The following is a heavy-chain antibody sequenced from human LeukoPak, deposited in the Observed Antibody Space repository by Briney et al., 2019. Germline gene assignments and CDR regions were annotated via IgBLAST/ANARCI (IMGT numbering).Heavy chain of an antibody. Sequence: GGTLRLSCAASGFTFSDYGMSWVRQAPGKGLEWVSTISDGGSITYYADSVKGRFTISRDNSKNTLYLQMNSLRAEDTAVYYCARGHIVVLTAPDYWGKGTLVTVSS. CDR3: ARGHIVVLTAPDY. CDR2: ISDGGSIT. D-gene: IGHD2-21*02. CDR1: GFTFSDYG. J-gene: IGHJ4*02. V-gene: IGHV3-23*01.